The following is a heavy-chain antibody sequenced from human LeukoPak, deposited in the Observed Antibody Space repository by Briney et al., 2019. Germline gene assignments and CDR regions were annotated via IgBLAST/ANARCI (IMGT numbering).Heavy chain of an antibody. V-gene: IGHV3-23*01. CDR1: GFTFAGYA. Sequence: GGSLRPSCAASGFTFAGYAISWVRQAPGKGLEWVSGISGSGSRTYYADSVKGRFTISRDNSKNTLYLQMNSLRAEDTAVYYCAKVQGPTPVKNYFDFWGQGTLVTVSS. J-gene: IGHJ4*02. CDR3: AKVQGPTPVKNYFDF. CDR2: ISGSGSRT. D-gene: IGHD4-17*01.